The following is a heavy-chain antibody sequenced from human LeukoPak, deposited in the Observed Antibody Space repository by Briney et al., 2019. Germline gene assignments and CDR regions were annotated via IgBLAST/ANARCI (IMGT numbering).Heavy chain of an antibody. CDR1: GFTFSSYA. J-gene: IGHJ5*02. Sequence: GGSLRLSCAASGFTFSSYAMSWVRQAPGKGLEGVSAISGSGGSTYYADSVKGRFTISRDNSKNTLYLQMNSLRAEDTAVYYCAKAPGPYSSPRWFDPWGQGTLVTVSS. CDR2: ISGSGGST. V-gene: IGHV3-23*01. CDR3: AKAPGPYSSPRWFDP. D-gene: IGHD6-13*01.